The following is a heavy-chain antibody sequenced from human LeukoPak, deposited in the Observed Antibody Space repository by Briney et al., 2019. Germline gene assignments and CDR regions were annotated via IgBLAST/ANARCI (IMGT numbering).Heavy chain of an antibody. Sequence: GASVKVSCKASGGTFSSYTISWVRQAPGQGLEWMGWINPNSGGTNYAQKFQGRVTMTRDTSISTAYMELSRLRSDDTAVYYCARYYYDSSGYYSAEYFQHWGQGTLVTVSS. CDR3: ARYYYDSSGYYSAEYFQH. J-gene: IGHJ1*01. CDR1: GGTFSSYT. V-gene: IGHV1-2*02. D-gene: IGHD3-22*01. CDR2: INPNSGGT.